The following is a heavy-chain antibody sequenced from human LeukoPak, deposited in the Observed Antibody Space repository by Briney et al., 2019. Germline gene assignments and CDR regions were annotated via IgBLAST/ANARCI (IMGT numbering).Heavy chain of an antibody. J-gene: IGHJ4*02. CDR1: GFTFSSYA. D-gene: IGHD6-13*01. CDR2: ISYDGSNK. V-gene: IGHV3-30*04. Sequence: GGSLRLSCAASGFTFSSYAMHWVRQAPGKGLEWVAVISYDGSNKYYADSVKGRFTISRDNSKNTLYLQMNSLRAEDTAVYYCALGYSSSWYSPFDYWGQGTLVTVSS. CDR3: ALGYSSSWYSPFDY.